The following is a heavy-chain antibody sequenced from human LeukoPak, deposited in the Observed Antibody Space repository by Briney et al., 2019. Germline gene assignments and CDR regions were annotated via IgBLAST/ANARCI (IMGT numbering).Heavy chain of an antibody. D-gene: IGHD5/OR15-5a*01. CDR3: ARDTVSDAFDI. J-gene: IGHJ3*02. Sequence: GGSLRLSCAASGFTFSSYSMNWVRQAPGKGLEWVSSIGSSSSYIYYADSVKGRFTISRDNAKNSLYLQMNSLRAEDTAVYYCARDTVSDAFDIWGQGTMVTVSS. CDR2: IGSSSSYI. V-gene: IGHV3-21*01. CDR1: GFTFSSYS.